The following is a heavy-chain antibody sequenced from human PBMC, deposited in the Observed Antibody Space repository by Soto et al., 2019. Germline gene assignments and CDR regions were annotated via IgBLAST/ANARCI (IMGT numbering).Heavy chain of an antibody. CDR2: INTDGSGT. J-gene: IGHJ6*02. V-gene: IGHV3-74*01. D-gene: IGHD3-3*01. Sequence: GGSLRLSCAASGFTFSSDWMHWVRQAPGKGLVWVSRINTDGSGTTYADSVKGRFIISRDNAKNTLYLQMNSLRAEDTAVYYCARGAYFDLWSMDVWGQGTTVTVSS. CDR1: GFTFSSDW. CDR3: ARGAYFDLWSMDV.